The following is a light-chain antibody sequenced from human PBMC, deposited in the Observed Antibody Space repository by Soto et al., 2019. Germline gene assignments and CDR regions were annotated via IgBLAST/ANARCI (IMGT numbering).Light chain of an antibody. V-gene: IGKV1-12*01. CDR2: AAS. Sequence: DIHMTQSPSSLSSSVGDGVTISCLASQSIYKWLVWYQQKPGKAPKLLIYAASSLQSGVPSRFSGSGYGTDFTLTISSLQPEDFATYYCQQSYSTPRTFGQGTKVDIK. J-gene: IGKJ1*01. CDR1: QSIYKW. CDR3: QQSYSTPRT.